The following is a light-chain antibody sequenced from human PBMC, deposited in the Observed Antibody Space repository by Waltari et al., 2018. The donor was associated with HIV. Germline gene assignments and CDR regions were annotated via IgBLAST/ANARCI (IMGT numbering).Light chain of an antibody. CDR3: ASYTISGSLV. V-gene: IGLV2-14*03. CDR2: DVN. J-gene: IGLJ3*02. CDR1: SSDVGGYNH. Sequence: QSALTQPPSVSGFPGQSIAIACTGTSSDVGGYNHVSWYQKHPGKAPKLILYDVNYRPSVVSYRFSGSKSGHSASLTISGLQVDDEADYYCASYTISGSLVFGGPTTLTVL.